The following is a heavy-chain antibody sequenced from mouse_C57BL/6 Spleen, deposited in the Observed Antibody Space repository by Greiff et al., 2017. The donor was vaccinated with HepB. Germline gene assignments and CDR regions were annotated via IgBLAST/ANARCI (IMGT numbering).Heavy chain of an antibody. Sequence: QVQLQQPGAELVMPGASVKLSCKASGYTFTSYWMHWVKQSPGQGLEWIGEIDPSDSYTNYNQKFKGKSTLTVDKSSSTAYMQLSSLTSEDSAVYYCARRGSPYYAMDYWGQGTSVTVSS. CDR3: ARRGSPYYAMDY. CDR2: IDPSDSYT. D-gene: IGHD1-1*01. V-gene: IGHV1-69*01. CDR1: GYTFTSYW. J-gene: IGHJ4*01.